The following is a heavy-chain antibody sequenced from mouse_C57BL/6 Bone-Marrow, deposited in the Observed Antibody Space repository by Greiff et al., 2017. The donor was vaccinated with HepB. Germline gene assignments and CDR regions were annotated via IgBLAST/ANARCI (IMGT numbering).Heavy chain of an antibody. D-gene: IGHD1-1*01. CDR1: GYTFTSYW. CDR3: ARCENYYGSSSSYYAMDY. J-gene: IGHJ4*01. CDR2: IDPSDSYT. V-gene: IGHV1-69*01. Sequence: QVQLQQPGAELVMPGASVKLSCKASGYTFTSYWMHWVKQRPGQGLEWIGEIDPSDSYTNYNQKFKGKSTLTVDKSSSTAYMQLSSLTSEDSAVYYCARCENYYGSSSSYYAMDYWGQGTSVTVSS.